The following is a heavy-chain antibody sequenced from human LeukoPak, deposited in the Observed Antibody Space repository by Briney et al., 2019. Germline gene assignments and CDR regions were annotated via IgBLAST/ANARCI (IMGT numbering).Heavy chain of an antibody. D-gene: IGHD1-26*01. J-gene: IGHJ4*02. CDR1: GFTFDDYA. CDR2: ISWNSGSI. V-gene: IGHV3-9*01. CDR3: AKDISLSIVGAPSHFDY. Sequence: GGSLRLSCAASGFTFDDYAMHWVRQAPGKGLEWVSGISWNSGSIGYADSVKGRLTISRDNAKNSLYLQMNSLRAEDTALYYCAKDISLSIVGAPSHFDYWGQGTLVTVSS.